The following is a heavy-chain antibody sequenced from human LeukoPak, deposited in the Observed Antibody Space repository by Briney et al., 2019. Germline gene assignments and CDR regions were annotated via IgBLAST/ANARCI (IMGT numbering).Heavy chain of an antibody. Sequence: GGSLRLSCVAAGFTPSSYAMSWVRQAPGKGLQWVSSLGISGDYTLYAGSVKGRFTISRDNSKNTLDLKMNSLRAEDTAVYYCARWILGQQLDYWGQGTLVTVSS. CDR1: GFTPSSYA. CDR2: LGISGDYT. CDR3: ARWILGQQLDY. D-gene: IGHD3-16*01. J-gene: IGHJ4*02. V-gene: IGHV3-23*01.